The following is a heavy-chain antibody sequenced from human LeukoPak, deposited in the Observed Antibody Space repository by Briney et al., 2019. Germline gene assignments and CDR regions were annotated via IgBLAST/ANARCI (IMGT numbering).Heavy chain of an antibody. D-gene: IGHD3-10*01. CDR3: VKDRSRGPRNVANILDY. CDR2: IYWKSGII. CDR1: GFTFHDTA. V-gene: IGHV3-9*01. Sequence: LRLSCAASGFTFHDTAMHWVRQPPGKDLEWVSGIYWKSGIIGYADSVKGRFTISRDNAKSSLYLQMNRLRAEDTALYYCVKDRSRGPRNVANILDYWGQGALVTVSS. J-gene: IGHJ4*02.